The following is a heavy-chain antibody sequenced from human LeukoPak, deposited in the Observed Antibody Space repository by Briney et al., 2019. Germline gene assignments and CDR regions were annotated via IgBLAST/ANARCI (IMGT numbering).Heavy chain of an antibody. D-gene: IGHD6-6*01. J-gene: IGHJ4*02. V-gene: IGHV1-69*05. Sequence: ASVKVSCKASGGTFSSYAISWVRQAPGQGLEWMGGIIPIFGTANYAQKFQGRVTITTDESTSTAYMELSSLRSEDTAVYYCARVGQQNSSLSPFDYWGQGTLVTVSS. CDR1: GGTFSSYA. CDR3: ARVGQQNSSLSPFDY. CDR2: IIPIFGTA.